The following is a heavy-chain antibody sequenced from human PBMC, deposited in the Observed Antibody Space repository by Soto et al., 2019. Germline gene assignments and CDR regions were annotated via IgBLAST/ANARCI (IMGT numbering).Heavy chain of an antibody. J-gene: IGHJ6*02. CDR1: GGSISSGDYY. D-gene: IGHD3-3*01. V-gene: IGHV4-30-4*01. CDR2: IYYSGST. Sequence: SETLSLTCTVSGGSISSGDYYWSWIRQPPGKGLEWIGYIYYSGSTYYNPSLKSRVTISVDTSNNQFSLKLSSVTAADTAVYYCAREYVLRFLEWVPDGMDVWGQGTTVTVSS. CDR3: AREYVLRFLEWVPDGMDV.